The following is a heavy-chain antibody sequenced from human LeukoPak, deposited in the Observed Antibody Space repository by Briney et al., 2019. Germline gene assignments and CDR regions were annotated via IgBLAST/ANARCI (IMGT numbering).Heavy chain of an antibody. V-gene: IGHV3-30*04. CDR2: ISYDGRNE. CDR3: ARVKWELLGDYYFDY. D-gene: IGHD1-26*01. J-gene: IGHJ4*02. CDR1: GFTFSTYA. Sequence: GTSLRLSCAASGFTFSTYAMHWVRQAPGKGLEWVAVISYDGRNEYYADSVKGRFTISRDNSKNTLYLQMNSLRAEDSAEYYCARVKWELLGDYYFDYWGQGTLVTVSS.